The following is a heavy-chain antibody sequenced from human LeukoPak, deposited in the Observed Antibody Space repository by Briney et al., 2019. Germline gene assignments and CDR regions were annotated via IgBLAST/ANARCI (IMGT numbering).Heavy chain of an antibody. D-gene: IGHD3-9*01. V-gene: IGHV3-7*01. CDR2: IKQDGSEK. Sequence: PGTSLRLSCSASGFTFSSYWMNWVRQAPGKGLEWVANIKQDGSEKYYVDSVKGRFTISRDNAENSLYLQMNSLRAEDTAVYYCARVRTHYDIVTVKPGLRYYMDVWGKGTTVTISS. J-gene: IGHJ6*03. CDR3: ARVRTHYDIVTVKPGLRYYMDV. CDR1: GFTFSSYW.